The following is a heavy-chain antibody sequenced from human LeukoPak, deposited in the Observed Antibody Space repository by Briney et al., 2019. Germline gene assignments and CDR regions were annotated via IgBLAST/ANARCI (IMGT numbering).Heavy chain of an antibody. D-gene: IGHD3-3*01. CDR3: ARGPTYYDFWSGYYHFDY. Sequence: GGSLRLSYAASGFTFSSYWMSWVRQAPGKGLEWVANIKQDGSEKYYVDSVKGRFTISRDNAKNSLYLQMNSLRAEDTAVYYCARGPTYYDFWSGYYHFDYWGQGTLVTVSS. CDR2: IKQDGSEK. CDR1: GFTFSSYW. J-gene: IGHJ4*02. V-gene: IGHV3-7*01.